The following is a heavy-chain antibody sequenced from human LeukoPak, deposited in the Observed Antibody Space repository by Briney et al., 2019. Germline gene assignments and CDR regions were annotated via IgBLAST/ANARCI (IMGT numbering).Heavy chain of an antibody. D-gene: IGHD6-6*01. CDR3: ARHITTSSTSSHFDS. V-gene: IGHV5-51*01. CDR2: IYPGEANI. CDR1: GYTFSGHW. Sequence: GESLKISCKGSGYTFSGHWIAWVRQMPGKGLEWMGYIYPGEANIRYSPSFQGRVTISADRSINTAYLQWNSLRASDTAMYYCARHITTSSTSSHFDSWGQGTLVTVSS. J-gene: IGHJ4*02.